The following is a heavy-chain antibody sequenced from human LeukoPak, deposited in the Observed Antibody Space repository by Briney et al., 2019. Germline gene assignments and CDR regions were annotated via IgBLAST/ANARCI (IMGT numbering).Heavy chain of an antibody. CDR3: AKEGMIRGVIDY. D-gene: IGHD3-10*01. CDR1: GGSISSYY. Sequence: SETLSLTCTVSGGSISSYYWSWIRQPAGKGLEWIGRIYTSGSTNYNPSLKSRVTMSVDTSKYQFSLNINSVTAADTAVYYCAKEGMIRGVIDYWGQGALVTVSS. V-gene: IGHV4-4*07. CDR2: IYTSGST. J-gene: IGHJ4*02.